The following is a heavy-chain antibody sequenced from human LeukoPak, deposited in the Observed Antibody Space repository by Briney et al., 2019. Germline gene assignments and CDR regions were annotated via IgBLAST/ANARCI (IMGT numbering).Heavy chain of an antibody. CDR2: ISSSGSSI. J-gene: IGHJ4*02. D-gene: IGHD6-19*01. CDR3: ARSSGWYTGFDY. Sequence: GGSLRLSCAASGLTFSSYEMNWVRQAPGKGLEWVSYISSSGSSIYYADSVKGRFTISRDNAKNSLYLQMDSLRAEDTAVYYCARSSGWYTGFDYWGQGTLVTVSS. V-gene: IGHV3-48*03. CDR1: GLTFSSYE.